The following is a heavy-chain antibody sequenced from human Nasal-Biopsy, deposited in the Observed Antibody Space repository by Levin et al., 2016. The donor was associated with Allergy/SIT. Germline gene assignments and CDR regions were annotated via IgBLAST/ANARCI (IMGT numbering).Heavy chain of an antibody. D-gene: IGHD4-23*01. CDR2: ISEDGVTT. CDR3: AKEKDRGNRFFDY. CDR1: GFTFSTYG. Sequence: GESLKISCAASGFTFSTYGMTWVRQAPGKGLEWVSSISEDGVTTYYADSVRGRFTISRDNPKNTLYLQVNSLTVEDAAVYYCAKEKDRGNRFFDYWGQGTLVTVSS. J-gene: IGHJ4*02. V-gene: IGHV3-23*01.